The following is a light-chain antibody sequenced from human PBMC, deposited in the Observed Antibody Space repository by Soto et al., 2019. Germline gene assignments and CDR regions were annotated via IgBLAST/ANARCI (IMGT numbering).Light chain of an antibody. CDR3: LQYGSSVWT. CDR1: QSVDSN. V-gene: IGKV3-20*01. J-gene: IGKJ1*01. CDR2: GAS. Sequence: EIVMTQSPATLSVPPGERATLSCRASQSVDSNLAWYQQKPGQAPRLLIYGASSRATGIPDRFSGSGSGTDFTLTIPRLEPEDFAVYYCLQYGSSVWTFGQGTKVDNK.